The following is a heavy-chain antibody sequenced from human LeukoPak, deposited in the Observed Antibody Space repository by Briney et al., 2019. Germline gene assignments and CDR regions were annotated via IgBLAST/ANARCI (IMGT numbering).Heavy chain of an antibody. CDR2: IYTSGST. Sequence: SETLSLTCTVSGGSISIYYWSWIRQPAGKGLEWIGRIYTSGSTNYTPSLKSRVTISVDTSKNQFSLKLSSVTAADTAVYYCARRYYYYYMDVWGKGTTVTISS. V-gene: IGHV4-4*07. CDR1: GGSISIYY. CDR3: ARRYYYYYMDV. J-gene: IGHJ6*03.